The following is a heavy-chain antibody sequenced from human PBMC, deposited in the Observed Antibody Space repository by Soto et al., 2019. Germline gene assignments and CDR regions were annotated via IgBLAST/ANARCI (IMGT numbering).Heavy chain of an antibody. D-gene: IGHD6-19*01. J-gene: IGHJ6*02. Sequence: EVQLVESGGGLVQPGGSLRLSCAASGLIFSDYHMDWVRQAPGQGLEWVGRIRRKANSYTTEYAASVKGRFTISRDDSTNSLYLQMNSLKSDDTAVYYCAMLGGWSGGSSGMDVWGQGTTVTVSS. CDR1: GLIFSDYH. CDR3: AMLGGWSGGSSGMDV. V-gene: IGHV3-72*01. CDR2: IRRKANSYTT.